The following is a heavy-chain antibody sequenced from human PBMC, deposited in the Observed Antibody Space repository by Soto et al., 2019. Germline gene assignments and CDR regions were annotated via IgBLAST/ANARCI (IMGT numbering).Heavy chain of an antibody. D-gene: IGHD3-10*01. CDR3: ARRLVLLWFGELLYYFDY. CDR1: GGSLSSYY. CDR2: IYYSGST. J-gene: IGHJ4*02. V-gene: IGHV4-39*01. Sequence: SETLSLTCTVSGGSLSSYYWGWIRQPPGKGLEWIGSIYYSGSTYYNPSLKSRVTISVDTSKNQFSLKLSSVTAADTAVYYCARRLVLLWFGELLYYFDYWGQGTLVTVSS.